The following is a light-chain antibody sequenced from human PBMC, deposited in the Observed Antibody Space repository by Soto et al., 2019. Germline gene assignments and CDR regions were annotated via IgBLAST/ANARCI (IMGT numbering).Light chain of an antibody. V-gene: IGLV1-51*01. CDR3: GAWDGSLSVVL. CDR1: SANIGSND. Sequence: QSVLTQPPSVSAAPGKKVTISCSGSSANIGSNDVSWYKQFPGTAPKLVIYDSDRRPSEIPDRFSGSKSGTSATLDITGLQTGDEADYYCGAWDGSLSVVLFGGETKLTVL. J-gene: IGLJ2*01. CDR2: DSD.